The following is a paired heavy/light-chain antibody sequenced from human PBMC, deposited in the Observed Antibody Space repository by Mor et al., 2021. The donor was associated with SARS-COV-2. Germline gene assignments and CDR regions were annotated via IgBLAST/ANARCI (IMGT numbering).Heavy chain of an antibody. D-gene: IGHD5-12*01. CDR1: GFTFSDYY. V-gene: IGHV3-11*01. J-gene: IGHJ4*02. CDR3: ARDFPGYSGYDWNYFDY. CDR2: ISGSGSTI. Sequence: QVQLVESGGGLVKPGGSLRLSCAASGFTFSDYYMSWIRQAPGKGLEWVSYISGSGSTIFYADSVKGRFTISRDNAKNSLFLQMNSLRVEDTAVYYCARDFPGYSGYDWNYFDYWGQGTLVTVSS.
Light chain of an antibody. Sequence: DIVMTQTPLSSPVTLGQPASIFCRSSQSLVHSDGNTYLSWLQQRPGQPPRLLIYKISNRFSGVPDRFSGSGAGTDFTLKISRVEAEDVGVYYCMQGTQSRTFGQGTKVEIK. CDR1: QSLVHSDGNTY. CDR2: KIS. V-gene: IGKV2-24*01. CDR3: MQGTQSRT. J-gene: IGKJ1*01.